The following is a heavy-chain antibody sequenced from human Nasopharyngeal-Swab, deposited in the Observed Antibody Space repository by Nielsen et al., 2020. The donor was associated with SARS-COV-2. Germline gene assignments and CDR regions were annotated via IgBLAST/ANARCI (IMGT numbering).Heavy chain of an antibody. J-gene: IGHJ6*03. CDR2: ISPSSGYI. CDR1: GFTFGSFG. D-gene: IGHD3-3*01. Sequence: GEFLKISCAGSGFTFGSFGMTWVRQAPGKGLEWVSYISPSSGYIYYAESLKGRFTISRDNGKNSVYVQMNSLRADDTAVYFCARQDRFYYYLDVWGKGTTVTVSS. CDR3: ARQDRFYYYLDV. V-gene: IGHV3-21*01.